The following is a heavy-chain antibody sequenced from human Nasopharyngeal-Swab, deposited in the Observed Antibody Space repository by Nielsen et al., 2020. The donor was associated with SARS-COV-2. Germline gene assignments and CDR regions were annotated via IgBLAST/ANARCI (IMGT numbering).Heavy chain of an antibody. J-gene: IGHJ6*02. CDR3: ARRLVWFGEAHYYYYGMDV. CDR1: GFSFRSYW. D-gene: IGHD3-10*01. Sequence: GESLKISCAASGFSFRSYWMHWVRQAPGKGLVWVSCINSDGTTTRYADSVKGRFNVSRDNAKNTLYLEMNSLRADDTAVYYCARRLVWFGEAHYYYYGMDVWGQGTTVTVSS. CDR2: INSDGTTT. V-gene: IGHV3-74*01.